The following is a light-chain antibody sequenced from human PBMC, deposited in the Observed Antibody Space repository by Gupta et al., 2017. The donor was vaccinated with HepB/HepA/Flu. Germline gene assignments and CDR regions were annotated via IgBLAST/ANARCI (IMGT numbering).Light chain of an antibody. CDR1: NIGSKS. CDR2: YDS. J-gene: IGLJ3*02. CDR3: QVWDSSSDHLWV. V-gene: IGLV3-21*04. Sequence: SYVLTQPPSVSVAPGKTARITCRGNNIGSKSVHWYQQKPGQAPVLVIYYDSDRPSGIPERFSGSNSGNTATLTISRVEAGDEADYYCQVWDSSSDHLWVFGGGTKLTVL.